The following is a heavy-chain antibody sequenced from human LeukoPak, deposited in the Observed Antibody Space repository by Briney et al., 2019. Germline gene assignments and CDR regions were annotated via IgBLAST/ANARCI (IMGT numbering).Heavy chain of an antibody. CDR2: ISSSSSYI. J-gene: IGHJ4*02. V-gene: IGHV3-21*01. Sequence: GGSLRLSCAASGFTFSSYSMNWVRQAPGKGLEWVSSISSSSSYIYYADSVKGRFTISRGNAKNTLFLQMNSLRAEDTAVYSCAKDVKFSWPFYFDYWGQGILVTVSS. CDR1: GFTFSSYS. CDR3: AKDVKFSWPFYFDY. D-gene: IGHD5-12*01.